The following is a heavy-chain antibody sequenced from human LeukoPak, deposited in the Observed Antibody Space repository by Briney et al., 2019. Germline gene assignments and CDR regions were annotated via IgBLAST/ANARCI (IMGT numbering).Heavy chain of an antibody. V-gene: IGHV3-30*18. CDR1: GFTFSSYG. J-gene: IGHJ4*02. Sequence: GGSLRLSCAASGFTFSSYGMHWVRQAPGKGLEWVAVISYDGSNKYYADSVKGRFTISRDNSKNTLYLQMNSLRAEDTAVYYCAKDEPKTGYFDYWGQGTLVTVSS. CDR3: AKDEPKTGYFDY. CDR2: ISYDGSNK. D-gene: IGHD7-27*01.